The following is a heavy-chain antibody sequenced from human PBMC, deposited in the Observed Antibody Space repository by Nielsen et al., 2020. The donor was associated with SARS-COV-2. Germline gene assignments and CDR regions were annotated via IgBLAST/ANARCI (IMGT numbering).Heavy chain of an antibody. V-gene: IGHV3-30*03. D-gene: IGHD3-22*01. Sequence: GESLKISCAASGFTVSSYGMHWVRQAPGRGLEWVAVISYDGTNEHYVDSVKGRFIVSRDNPKNTMYLQMNSLRPEDTAVYYCAIILNYYDSTDYADGPFDTWGQGTMVTVSS. CDR3: AIILNYYDSTDYADGPFDT. CDR1: GFTVSSYG. CDR2: ISYDGTNE. J-gene: IGHJ3*02.